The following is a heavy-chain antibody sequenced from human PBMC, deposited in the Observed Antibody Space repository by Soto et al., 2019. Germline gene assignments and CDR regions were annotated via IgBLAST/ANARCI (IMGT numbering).Heavy chain of an antibody. CDR3: ARDPRTYYYDTSGSPIDF. D-gene: IGHD3-22*01. Sequence: ASVKVSGKASGYTFSNYGISWVRQAPGQGLEWMGWISGYNGNTNYAQKLQDRITMTTDIPTSTAYMELRSLRSDDTAVYYCARDPRTYYYDTSGSPIDFWGQGTLVTVSS. CDR2: ISGYNGNT. V-gene: IGHV1-18*01. CDR1: GYTFSNYG. J-gene: IGHJ4*02.